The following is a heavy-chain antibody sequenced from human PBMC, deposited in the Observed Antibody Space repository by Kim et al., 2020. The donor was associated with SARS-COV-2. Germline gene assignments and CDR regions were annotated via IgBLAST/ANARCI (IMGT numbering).Heavy chain of an antibody. V-gene: IGHV4-39*01. CDR2: SYYSGST. Sequence: SETLSLTCTVSGGSISSSSYYWVWIRQPPGKGLEWIGSSYYSGSTYYNPSLKSRVTISVDTSKNQFSLKLSSVTAADTAVYYCARLQLARDYYYYGMDV. D-gene: IGHD5-18*01. J-gene: IGHJ6*01. CDR1: GGSISSSSYY. CDR3: ARLQLARDYYYYGMDV.